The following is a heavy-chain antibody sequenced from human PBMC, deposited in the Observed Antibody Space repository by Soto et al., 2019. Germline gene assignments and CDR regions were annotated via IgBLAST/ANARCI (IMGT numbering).Heavy chain of an antibody. Sequence: SETLSLTCAFYVGSFSGYYWSWIRQPPGKGLEWIGEINHSGSTNYNPSLKSRVTISVDTSKNQFSLKLSSVTAADTAVYYCARGFGEFDYWGQGTLVSVS. CDR2: INHSGST. CDR3: ARGFGEFDY. D-gene: IGHD3-10*01. CDR1: VGSFSGYY. V-gene: IGHV4-34*01. J-gene: IGHJ4*02.